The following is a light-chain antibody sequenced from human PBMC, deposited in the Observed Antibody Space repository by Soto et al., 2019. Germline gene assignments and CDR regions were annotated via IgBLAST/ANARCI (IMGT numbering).Light chain of an antibody. CDR2: GVS. V-gene: IGKV3-20*01. CDR1: QTLSGNF. CDR3: QQGLT. Sequence: EIVLTQSPGTLSLSPGERATLSCRASQTLSGNFLAWYQVRPGQAPRLLIYGVSSSATGIPDRFSGSGSVTDFTLTISRLDPEDFAVYYCQQGLTFGGGTQVEIK. J-gene: IGKJ4*01.